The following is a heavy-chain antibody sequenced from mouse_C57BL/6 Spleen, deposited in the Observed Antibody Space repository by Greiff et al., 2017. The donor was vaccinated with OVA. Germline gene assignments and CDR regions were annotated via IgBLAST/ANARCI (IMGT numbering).Heavy chain of an antibody. CDR3: ARNTHGNSYYFDY. D-gene: IGHD2-1*01. Sequence: QVQLKESGPGLVQPSQSLSITCTVSGFSLTSYGVHWVRQSPGKGLEWLGVIWSGGSTDYNAAFISRLSISKDNSKSHVFFKMNSLQADDTDIYYCARNTHGNSYYFDYWGQGTTLTVSS. J-gene: IGHJ2*01. V-gene: IGHV2-2*01. CDR2: IWSGGST. CDR1: GFSLTSYG.